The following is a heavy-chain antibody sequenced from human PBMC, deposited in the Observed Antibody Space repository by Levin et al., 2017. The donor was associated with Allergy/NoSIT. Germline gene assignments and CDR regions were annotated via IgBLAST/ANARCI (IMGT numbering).Heavy chain of an antibody. Sequence: SETLSLTCSVSGGSVSTGSHYWSWIRQPPGKGLEWVGYIYNRGSTNYNPSLRSRVIISVATSKNHCSLKLTTITAGDTAVCYCASASSWYYFDSWGQGTLVTVSS. D-gene: IGHD6-13*01. CDR2: IYNRGST. CDR3: ASASSWYYFDS. J-gene: IGHJ4*02. CDR1: GGSVSTGSHY. V-gene: IGHV4-61*03.